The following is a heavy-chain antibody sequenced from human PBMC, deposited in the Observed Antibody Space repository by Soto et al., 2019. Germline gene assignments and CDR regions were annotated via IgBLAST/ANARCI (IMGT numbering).Heavy chain of an antibody. J-gene: IGHJ4*02. CDR3: AKETYYDFWSGYYTGYFDY. V-gene: IGHV3-23*01. Sequence: PGGSLRPSCAASGFTFSSYAMSWVRQAPGKGLEWVSAISGSGGSTYYADSVKGRFTISRDNSKNTLYLQMNSLRAEDTAVYYCAKETYYDFWSGYYTGYFDYWGQGTLVAVSS. D-gene: IGHD3-3*01. CDR1: GFTFSSYA. CDR2: ISGSGGST.